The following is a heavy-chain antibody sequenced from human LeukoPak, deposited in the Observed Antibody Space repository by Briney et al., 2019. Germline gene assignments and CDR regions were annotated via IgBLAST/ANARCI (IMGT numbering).Heavy chain of an antibody. CDR1: GGTFSSYA. J-gene: IGHJ4*02. CDR3: ARAGIAAAGTLDY. D-gene: IGHD6-13*01. CDR2: IIPIFGTA. V-gene: IGHV1-69*13. Sequence: SVKVSCEASGGTFSSYAISWVRQAPGQGLEWMGGIIPIFGTANYAQKFQGRVTITADESTSTAYMELSSLRSEDTAVYYCARAGIAAAGTLDYWGQGTLVTVSS.